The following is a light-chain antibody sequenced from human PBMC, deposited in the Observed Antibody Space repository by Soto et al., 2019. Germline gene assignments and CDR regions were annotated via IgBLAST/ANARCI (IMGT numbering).Light chain of an antibody. V-gene: IGKV3-20*01. CDR1: QSVSSSY. CDR2: GAS. CDR3: QQYNSWLWT. J-gene: IGKJ1*01. Sequence: DIVLTQSPGSLSLSPGERATLSCMASQSVSSSYLAWYQQKPGQAPRLFIYGASSRATGIPDRFSGSGSGTDCTLIISSLQSEDAAVYYCQQYNSWLWTFGQGTKVDIK.